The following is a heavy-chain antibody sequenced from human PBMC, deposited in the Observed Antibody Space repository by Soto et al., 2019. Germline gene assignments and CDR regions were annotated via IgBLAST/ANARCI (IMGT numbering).Heavy chain of an antibody. J-gene: IGHJ4*02. CDR3: TADDAIQLWSPADY. CDR1: GFIFSDAW. Sequence: DAQLVESGGGLVKPGGSLRLSCAASGFIFSDAWMSWVRQAPGKGLEWIARIRSNTDGGTTDYAAPVKGRFSISRDDSKKTLYLQMNSLTIEDTALYYCTADDAIQLWSPADYCGQGTLVTVSS. V-gene: IGHV3-15*01. D-gene: IGHD5-18*01. CDR2: IRSNTDGGTT.